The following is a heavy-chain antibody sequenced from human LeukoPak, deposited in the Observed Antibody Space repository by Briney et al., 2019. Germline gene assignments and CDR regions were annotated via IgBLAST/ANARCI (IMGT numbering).Heavy chain of an antibody. CDR1: GYSISSGYY. D-gene: IGHD3-22*01. J-gene: IGHJ3*02. Sequence: PSETLSLTCAVSGYSISSGYYWGWIRQSPGKGLEWVANIKQDGSEKYYVDSVKGRFTISRDNAKNSLYLQMNSLRAEDTAVYYCARESYYDSSGYSDAFDIWGQGTMVTVSS. V-gene: IGHV3-7*01. CDR2: IKQDGSEK. CDR3: ARESYYDSSGYSDAFDI.